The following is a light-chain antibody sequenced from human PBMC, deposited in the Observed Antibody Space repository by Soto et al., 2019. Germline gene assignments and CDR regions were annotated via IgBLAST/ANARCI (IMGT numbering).Light chain of an antibody. CDR2: AAS. CDR1: QRISSY. J-gene: IGKJ4*01. CDR3: QQSYSTPPF. V-gene: IGKV1-39*01. Sequence: DIQMTQSPSSLSASVGDRVTITCRASQRISSYLNWYQQKPGKAPKLLIYAASSLQSGVPSRFSSSGSVTDFTLAISRLQPEDFATYYCQQSYSTPPFFGGGTKLEI.